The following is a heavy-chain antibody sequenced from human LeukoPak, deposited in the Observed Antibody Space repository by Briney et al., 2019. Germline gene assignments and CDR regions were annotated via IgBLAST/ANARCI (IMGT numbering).Heavy chain of an antibody. J-gene: IGHJ5*02. CDR3: ARLVAAGGYNWFDP. Sequence: GESLKISCQGSGYSFTSYWLGWVRQMPGKGLEWMGIIYPGDSDTRYSPSFQGQVTISADKSISTAYVQWSSLKASDTAMYYCARLVAAGGYNWFDPWGQGTLVTVSS. D-gene: IGHD6-13*01. V-gene: IGHV5-51*01. CDR1: GYSFTSYW. CDR2: IYPGDSDT.